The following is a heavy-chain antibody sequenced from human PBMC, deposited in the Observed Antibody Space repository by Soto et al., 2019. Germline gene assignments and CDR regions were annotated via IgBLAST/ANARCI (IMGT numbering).Heavy chain of an antibody. V-gene: IGHV1-69*12. CDR1: GGTFSSYA. CDR2: IIPIFGTA. J-gene: IGHJ4*02. CDR3: AREGGTRDIVLLPAGIHPFDY. D-gene: IGHD2-2*01. Sequence: QVQLVQSGAEVKKPGSSVKVSCKASGGTFSSYAISWVRQAPGQGLEWMGGIIPIFGTANYAQKFQGRVTITADEYTSKAYMELSSLRSEDTAVYYCAREGGTRDIVLLPAGIHPFDYWGQGTLVTVSS.